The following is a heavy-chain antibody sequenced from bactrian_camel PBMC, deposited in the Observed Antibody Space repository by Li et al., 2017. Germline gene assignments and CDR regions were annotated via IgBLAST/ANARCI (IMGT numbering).Heavy chain of an antibody. Sequence: HVQLVESGGGSVQAGGSLRLSCAVSGYASNRNCLSWFRQAPGNEREGVAAIAPSTGSTYYDDSIKGRFTVSHVNSNNTLHLQMNSLKPEDTAVYYCAADLGWCGSAPLQREFRNWGQGTQVTVS. V-gene: IGHV3S1*01. CDR3: AADLGWCGSAPLQREFRN. D-gene: IGHD6*01. CDR2: IAPSTGST. CDR1: GYASNRNC. J-gene: IGHJ4*01.